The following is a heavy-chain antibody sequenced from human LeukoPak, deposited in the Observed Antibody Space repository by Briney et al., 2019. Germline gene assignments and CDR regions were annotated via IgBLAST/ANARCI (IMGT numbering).Heavy chain of an antibody. Sequence: ASVTVSCKSSGYTFTGYYMHWVRQAPGQGVEWMGWINSNSGGTNYAQNFQGRVTMTRDTSISTVYMELISLRSDDTAVYYCARDMNYDAYRPSDYWGQGTLVTVSS. J-gene: IGHJ4*02. CDR3: ARDMNYDAYRPSDY. CDR2: INSNSGGT. V-gene: IGHV1-2*02. CDR1: GYTFTGYY. D-gene: IGHD4-17*01.